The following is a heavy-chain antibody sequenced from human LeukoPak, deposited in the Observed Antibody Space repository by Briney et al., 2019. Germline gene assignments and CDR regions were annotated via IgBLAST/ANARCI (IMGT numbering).Heavy chain of an antibody. CDR1: GYTFTGYY. CDR3: ARVRGPDYYYYYGMDV. CDR2: INPNSGGT. V-gene: IGHV1-2*02. J-gene: IGHJ6*02. Sequence: ASVKVSCKASGYTFTGYYMHWVRQAPGQGLEWMGWINPNSGGTNYAQKFQGRVTMTRDTSISTAYMELSRLRSDDTAVHYCARVRGPDYYYYYGMDVWGQGTTVTVSS.